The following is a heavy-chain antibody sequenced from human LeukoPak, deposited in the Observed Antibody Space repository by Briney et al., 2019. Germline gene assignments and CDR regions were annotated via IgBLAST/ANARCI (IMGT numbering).Heavy chain of an antibody. J-gene: IGHJ4*02. CDR3: ARFVEQRGFGF. CDR1: GFNFGSYV. CDR2: IWYSGSST. Sequence: GPSLRLSCAASGFNFGSYVMHWVRQAPGEGREWVAVIWYSGSSTYYGDSVGGRFTFSRDNFNNTLYLQMTSLRAEATAVSYVARFVEQRGFGFWGPGTLGTVS. D-gene: IGHD1/OR15-1a*01. V-gene: IGHV3-33*01.